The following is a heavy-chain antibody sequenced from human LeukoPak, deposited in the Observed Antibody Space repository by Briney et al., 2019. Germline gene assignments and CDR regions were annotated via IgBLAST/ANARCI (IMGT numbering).Heavy chain of an antibody. V-gene: IGHV3-30-3*01. Sequence: GGALRLSCAASGFTFSSYAMHGVRQAPGKGLEWVAVISYDGSNKYYADSVKGRFTISRHNSKNTLYLQMNSLRAEDTAVYYCARDYYDNKGGMDVWGQGPTLTVYS. J-gene: IGHJ6*02. CDR3: ARDYYDNKGGMDV. CDR2: ISYDGSNK. D-gene: IGHD3-22*01. CDR1: GFTFSSYA.